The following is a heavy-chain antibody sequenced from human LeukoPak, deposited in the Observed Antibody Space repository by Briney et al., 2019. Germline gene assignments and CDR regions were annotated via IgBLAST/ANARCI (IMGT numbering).Heavy chain of an antibody. CDR3: ARMGAIAGASANPDY. V-gene: IGHV4-59*11. CDR1: GDSITGRY. D-gene: IGHD4/OR15-4a*01. Sequence: SETLSLTCSVSGDSITGRYWSWIRQPPGKSLEWIGYMYDSGRTLYNPSLESRVTISVDTSKNQFSLRLNSVTTADTAVYYCARMGAIAGASANPDYWGQGTLVTVSS. J-gene: IGHJ4*02. CDR2: MYDSGRT.